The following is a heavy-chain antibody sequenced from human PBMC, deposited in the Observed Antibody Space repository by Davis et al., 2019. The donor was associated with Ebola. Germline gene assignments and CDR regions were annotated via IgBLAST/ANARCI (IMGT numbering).Heavy chain of an antibody. CDR3: ARLVDSSVVGYYFDY. V-gene: IGHV4-59*04. Sequence: MPSETLSLTCTVSGGSINTYFWSWIRQPPGEGLEWIGSIYFGGNTYYNPSLKSRVVLSIDTSTRQFSLNLRSVTAADTAVYYCARLVDSSVVGYYFDYWGQGNLVIVSS. D-gene: IGHD5-18*01. CDR1: GGSINTYF. CDR2: IYFGGNT. J-gene: IGHJ4*02.